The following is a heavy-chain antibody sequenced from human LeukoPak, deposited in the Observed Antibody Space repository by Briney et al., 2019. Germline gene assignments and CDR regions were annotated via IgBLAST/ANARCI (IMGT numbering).Heavy chain of an antibody. CDR1: GFTFSSYW. CDR3: ARDGKMATSPTGY. D-gene: IGHD5-24*01. Sequence: PGGSLRLSCAASGFTFSSYWMSWVRQAPGKGLEWVANIKQDGSEKYYVDSVKGRFTISRDNAKNSLYLQMNSLRAEDTAVYYCARDGKMATSPTGYWGQGTLVTVSS. J-gene: IGHJ4*02. V-gene: IGHV3-7*01. CDR2: IKQDGSEK.